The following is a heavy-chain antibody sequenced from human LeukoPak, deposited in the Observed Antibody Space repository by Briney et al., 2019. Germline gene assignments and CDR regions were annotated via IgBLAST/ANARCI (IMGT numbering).Heavy chain of an antibody. CDR2: LYTSGST. D-gene: IGHD6-19*01. V-gene: IGHV4-61*09. J-gene: IGHJ4*02. CDR1: GGSISSGSDY. Sequence: RSETLCDTCTVSGGSISSGSDYWTWIRQPAGKGLEWIGHLYTSGSTTYNPSLQSRVTISVDASKHQFSLRLTSVTAADTAVYYCARAGGSVGWYGTIDSWGQGTLVTVSS. CDR3: ARAGGSVGWYGTIDS.